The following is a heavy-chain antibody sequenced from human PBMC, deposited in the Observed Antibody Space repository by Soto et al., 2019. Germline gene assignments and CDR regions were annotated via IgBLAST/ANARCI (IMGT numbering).Heavy chain of an antibody. CDR1: VFTFSNYG. D-gene: IGHD2-2*01. J-gene: IGHJ6*02. CDR2: ISYDGSDK. Sequence: RWSLRLSCSASVFTFSNYGMHWFRQAPGKGLEWVAVISYDGSDKYYADSVKGRFTISRDNSKNTLYLQMNSLRAEDTAVYYCAKVTGYCSSSSCRRDYYYYYGMDVWGQGTTVTVSS. CDR3: AKVTGYCSSSSCRRDYYYYYGMDV. V-gene: IGHV3-30*18.